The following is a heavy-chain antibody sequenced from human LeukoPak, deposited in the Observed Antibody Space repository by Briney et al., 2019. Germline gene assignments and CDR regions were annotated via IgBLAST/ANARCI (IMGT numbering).Heavy chain of an antibody. Sequence: VSVKVSCKASGYTFTGYYMHWVRQAPGQGLEWMGWINPNSGGTNYAQKFQGRVTMTRDTSISTAYMELSRLRSDDTAVYYCARVAYSSSWYGDNWFDPWGQGTLVTVSS. CDR3: ARVAYSSSWYGDNWFDP. J-gene: IGHJ5*02. CDR1: GYTFTGYY. CDR2: INPNSGGT. D-gene: IGHD6-13*01. V-gene: IGHV1-2*02.